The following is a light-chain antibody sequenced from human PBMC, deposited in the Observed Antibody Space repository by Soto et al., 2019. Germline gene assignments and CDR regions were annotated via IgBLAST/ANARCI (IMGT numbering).Light chain of an antibody. CDR1: QSVSSSF. CDR2: GAS. J-gene: IGKJ4*01. V-gene: IGKV3-20*01. CDR3: QQYGSSPLT. Sequence: EIVLTQPPGPLSLSPGQIATLSCRASQSVSSSFLAWYQQKPGQAPRLLIYGASSRATGIPDRFSGSGSGTVFALAISRLEPEDFAVYYCQQYGSSPLTCGGGTKVEIK.